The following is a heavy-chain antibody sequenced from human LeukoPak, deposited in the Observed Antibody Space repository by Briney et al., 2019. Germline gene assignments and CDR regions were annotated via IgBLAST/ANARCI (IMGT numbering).Heavy chain of an antibody. CDR3: ARLAVAGSRGIDY. J-gene: IGHJ4*02. Sequence: PGESLKISCKGSGYTFSTYWIAWVRQMPGKGLEWMGIIYPDDSDTRYSPSFQGQVTISADKSISTAYLQWSSLKASDTAMYYCARLAVAGSRGIDYWGQGTLVTVSS. D-gene: IGHD6-19*01. CDR1: GYTFSTYW. V-gene: IGHV5-51*01. CDR2: IYPDDSDT.